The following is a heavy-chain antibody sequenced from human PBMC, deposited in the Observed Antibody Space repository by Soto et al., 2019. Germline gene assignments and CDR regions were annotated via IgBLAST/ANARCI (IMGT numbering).Heavy chain of an antibody. V-gene: IGHV4-39*01. CDR3: XRRRFVPLHTSQYYFDY. D-gene: IGHD3-10*01. CDR2: IYYSGST. J-gene: IGHJ4*02. CDR1: GGSISGSSYY. Sequence: SETLSLTCTVSGGSISGSSYYWGWIRQPPGKGLEWIGSIYYSGSTYYNPSLKSRVTISVDTSKNQFSLKLSSVTAADTAVYYCXRRRFVPLHTSQYYFDYWGQGTLVTVSS.